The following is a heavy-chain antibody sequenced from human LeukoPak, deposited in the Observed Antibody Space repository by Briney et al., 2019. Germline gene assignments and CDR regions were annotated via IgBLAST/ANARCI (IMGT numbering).Heavy chain of an antibody. CDR1: GGSVRSSY. CDR3: ASKSGGGTFDI. Sequence: SETLSLTCTVSGGSVRSSYWNWIRQPAGKGLEWIGIIYTSGATSYNPSLKSRVTMSVDTSKNQFSLNLTSVTAADTAVYFCASKSGGGTFDIWGQGTMVTVSS. D-gene: IGHD5-12*01. CDR2: IYTSGAT. V-gene: IGHV4-4*07. J-gene: IGHJ3*02.